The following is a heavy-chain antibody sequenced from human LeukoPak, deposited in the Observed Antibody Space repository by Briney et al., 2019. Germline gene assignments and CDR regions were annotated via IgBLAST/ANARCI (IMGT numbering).Heavy chain of an antibody. CDR3: ARALYSSSWYYFDY. J-gene: IGHJ4*02. D-gene: IGHD6-13*01. CDR2: IYYSGST. Sequence: PSETLSLTCTVSGGSISSSSYYWGWIRQPPGKGLEWIGSIYYSGSTYYNPSLKSRVTISVDTSKNQFSLKLSSVTAADTAVYYCARALYSSSWYYFDYWGQGILVTVSS. V-gene: IGHV4-39*07. CDR1: GGSISSSSYY.